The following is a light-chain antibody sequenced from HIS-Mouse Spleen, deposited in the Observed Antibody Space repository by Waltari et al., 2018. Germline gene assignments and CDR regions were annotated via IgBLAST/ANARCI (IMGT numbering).Light chain of an antibody. J-gene: IGLJ2*01. Sequence: SYELTQPPSVYVSPGQTASITCSGDKLGDKYACWYQQKPGQSPVLVIYQDSKRPSGIPERFSGSSSGTMATLTISGAQVEDEADYYCYSTDSSGNHRVFGGGTKLTVL. V-gene: IGLV3-10*01. CDR1: KLGDKY. CDR3: YSTDSSGNHRV. CDR2: QDS.